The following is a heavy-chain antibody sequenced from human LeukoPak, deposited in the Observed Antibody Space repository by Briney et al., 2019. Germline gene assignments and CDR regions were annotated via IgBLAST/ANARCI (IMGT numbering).Heavy chain of an antibody. D-gene: IGHD6-13*01. J-gene: IGHJ4*02. V-gene: IGHV4-39*07. CDR3: ARDPRGYSSSCFDY. CDR2: IYYSGST. CDR1: GGSISSSSYY. Sequence: SETLPLTCTVSGGSISSSSYYWGWIRQPPGKGLEWIGSIYYSGSTYYNPSLKSRVTISVDTSKNQFSLKLSSVTAADTAVYYCARDPRGYSSSCFDYWGQGTLVTVSS.